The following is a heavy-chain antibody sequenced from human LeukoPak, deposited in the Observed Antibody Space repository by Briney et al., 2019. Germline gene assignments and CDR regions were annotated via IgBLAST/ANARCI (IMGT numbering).Heavy chain of an antibody. CDR2: ISAYNGNT. CDR1: GYTFTSYG. J-gene: IGHJ3*02. V-gene: IGHV1-18*01. Sequence: GASVKVSCKASGYTFTSYGISWVRQAPGQGLEWMGWISAYNGNTNYAQKLQGRVTMTTDTSTSTAYMELRSLRSDDTAVYYCTRGIGTGYESSRDAFDMWGRGTMVTVSS. CDR3: TRGIGTGYESSRDAFDM. D-gene: IGHD3-22*01.